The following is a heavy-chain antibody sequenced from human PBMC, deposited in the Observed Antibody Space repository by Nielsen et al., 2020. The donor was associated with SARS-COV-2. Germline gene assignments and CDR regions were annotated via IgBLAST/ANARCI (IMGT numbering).Heavy chain of an antibody. D-gene: IGHD6-19*01. V-gene: IGHV4-31*03. Sequence: SETLSLTCTVSGGSISSGGYYWSWIRQHPGKGLEWIGYIYYSGSTYYNPSLKSRVTISVDTSKNQFSLKLSSVTAADTAVYYCARVARDRLVHNNWFDTWGQGNLVTVYS. J-gene: IGHJ5*02. CDR2: IYYSGST. CDR3: ARVARDRLVHNNWFDT. CDR1: GGSISSGGYY.